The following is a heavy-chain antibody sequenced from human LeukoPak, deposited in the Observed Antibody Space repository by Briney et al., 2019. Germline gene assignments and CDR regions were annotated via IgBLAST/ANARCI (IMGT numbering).Heavy chain of an antibody. CDR2: IYYSGST. CDR3: ARGSCSGGSCYYYYYYMDV. Sequence: SETLSLTCTVSGGSISSSSYYWGWIRQPPGKGLEWIGSIYYSGSTYYNPSLKSRVTVSVDTSKNQFSLKLSSVTAADTAVYYCARGSCSGGSCYYYYYYMDVWGKGTTVTVSS. V-gene: IGHV4-39*07. J-gene: IGHJ6*03. D-gene: IGHD2-15*01. CDR1: GGSISSSSYY.